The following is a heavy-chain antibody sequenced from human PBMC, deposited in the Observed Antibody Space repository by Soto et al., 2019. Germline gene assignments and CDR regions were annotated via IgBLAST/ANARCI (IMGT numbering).Heavy chain of an antibody. CDR3: ARGRVSGYCSGGSCYSGNY. J-gene: IGHJ4*02. V-gene: IGHV1-69*01. D-gene: IGHD2-15*01. Sequence: QVQLVQSGAEVKKPRSSVKVSCKASGGTFSSYAISWVRQAPGQRLEWMGGIIPIFGTANYAQKFQGRVTITADESTSTAYMELSSLRSEDTAVYYCARGRVSGYCSGGSCYSGNYWGQGTLVTVSS. CDR2: IIPIFGTA. CDR1: GGTFSSYA.